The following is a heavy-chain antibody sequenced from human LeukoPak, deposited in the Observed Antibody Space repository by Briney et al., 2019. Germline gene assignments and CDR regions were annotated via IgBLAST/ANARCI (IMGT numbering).Heavy chain of an antibody. Sequence: SETLSLTCAVYGGSFSGYYWSWIRQPPGKGLEWIGYIYYSGSTNYNPSLKSRVTISVDTSKNQFSLKLSSVTAADTAVYYCARYVVVTAYFDYWGQGTLVTVSS. V-gene: IGHV4-59*01. CDR3: ARYVVVTAYFDY. CDR1: GGSFSGYY. D-gene: IGHD2-21*02. CDR2: IYYSGST. J-gene: IGHJ4*02.